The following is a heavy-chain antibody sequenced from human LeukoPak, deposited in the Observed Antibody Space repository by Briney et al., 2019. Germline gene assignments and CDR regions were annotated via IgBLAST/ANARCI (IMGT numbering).Heavy chain of an antibody. V-gene: IGHV3-23*01. J-gene: IGHJ4*02. CDR3: AKGAEGTGYYWTGYYFDY. CDR2: ISGSGGST. D-gene: IGHD3/OR15-3a*01. Sequence: GGSLRLSCAASGFTFSSYAMSWVRQAPGKGLEWVSAISGSGGSTYYADSVKGRFTISRDNSKSTLYLQMNSLRAEDTAVYYCAKGAEGTGYYWTGYYFDYWGQGTLVTVSS. CDR1: GFTFSSYA.